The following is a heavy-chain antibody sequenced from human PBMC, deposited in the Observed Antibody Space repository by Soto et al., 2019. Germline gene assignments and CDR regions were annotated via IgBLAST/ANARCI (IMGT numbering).Heavy chain of an antibody. J-gene: IGHJ4*02. D-gene: IGHD6-19*01. CDR2: ISGSGGST. Sequence: EVQLLESGGGLVQPGGSLRLSCAAPGFTFSNYAMNWVRQAPGKGLEWVSVISGSGGSTYYADSVKGRFTISRDNSKKTLYLQMNSLRGEDTAVYYCERRSSGWYFDYWGQGTLVTVSS. CDR1: GFTFSNYA. V-gene: IGHV3-23*01. CDR3: ERRSSGWYFDY.